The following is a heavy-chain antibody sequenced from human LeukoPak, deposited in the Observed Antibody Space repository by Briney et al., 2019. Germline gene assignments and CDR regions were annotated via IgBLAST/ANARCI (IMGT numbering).Heavy chain of an antibody. V-gene: IGHV3-7*01. Sequence: GGSLRLSCAASGFTFSSYWMSWVRQAPGKGLEWVANIKRDGSEKYYVDSVKGRFTISRDNAKNSLYLQMNSLRDEDTAVYYCARFRRDSGRYISYYYYYGMDVWGQGTTVTVSS. CDR3: ARFRRDSGRYISYYYYYGMDV. J-gene: IGHJ6*02. CDR2: IKRDGSEK. D-gene: IGHD1-26*01. CDR1: GFTFSSYW.